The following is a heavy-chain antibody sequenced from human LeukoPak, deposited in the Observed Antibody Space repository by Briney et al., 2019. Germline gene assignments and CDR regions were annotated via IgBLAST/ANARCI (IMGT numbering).Heavy chain of an antibody. CDR1: GITFRNYW. J-gene: IGHJ4*02. D-gene: IGHD2-15*01. Sequence: GGSLRLSCVASGITFRNYWMSWVRQAPGKGLEWVANINQDSSEKYYVDSVKGRFTISRDNAKNSLYLQLNTLRPEDTAVYYCVQGWRDNWGQGTLVAVSS. CDR3: VQGWRDN. V-gene: IGHV3-7*01. CDR2: INQDSSEK.